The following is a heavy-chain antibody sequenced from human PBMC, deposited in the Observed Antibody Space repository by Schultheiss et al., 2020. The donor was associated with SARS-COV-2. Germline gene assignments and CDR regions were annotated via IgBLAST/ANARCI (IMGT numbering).Heavy chain of an antibody. Sequence: GGSLRLSCAASGFTFHDYAMHWVRQVPGKGLEWVSSISSTDNYMYYADSVKGRFTISRDNAKNSLYLQMNSLRAEDTAVYYCAREPYYDFWSGYYSNYYYGMDVWGQGTTVTVSS. CDR3: AREPYYDFWSGYYSNYYYGMDV. CDR2: ISSTDNYM. CDR1: GFTFHDYA. J-gene: IGHJ6*02. D-gene: IGHD3-3*01. V-gene: IGHV3-21*01.